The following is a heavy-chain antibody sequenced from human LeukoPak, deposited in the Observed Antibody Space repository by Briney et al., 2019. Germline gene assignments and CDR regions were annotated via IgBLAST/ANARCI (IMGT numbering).Heavy chain of an antibody. V-gene: IGHV4-4*07. CDR3: ARAGYSSGWYAFDP. Sequence: SSETLSLTCTVSVGSISSYYWSWIRQPAGKALEWLGRIYTSVSTNYNPSIKSRVTLSVDTSKNPCSLKLSSATAADTAVYYCARAGYSSGWYAFDPWGQGTLVSVFS. CDR2: IYTSVST. CDR1: VGSISSYY. D-gene: IGHD6-19*01. J-gene: IGHJ5*02.